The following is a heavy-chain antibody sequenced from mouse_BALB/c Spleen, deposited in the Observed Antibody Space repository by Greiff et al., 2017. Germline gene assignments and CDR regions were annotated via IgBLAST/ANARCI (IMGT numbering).Heavy chain of an antibody. Sequence: EVKLMESGGGLVKPGGSLKLSCAASGFTFSSYAMSWVRQTPEKRLEWVASISSGGSTYYPDSVKGRITISRDNARNILYLQMSSLRSEDTAMYYCARGRITTVVATDYFDYWGQGTTLTVSS. CDR1: GFTFSSYA. CDR3: ARGRITTVVATDYFDY. V-gene: IGHV5-6-5*01. J-gene: IGHJ2*01. CDR2: ISSGGST. D-gene: IGHD1-1*01.